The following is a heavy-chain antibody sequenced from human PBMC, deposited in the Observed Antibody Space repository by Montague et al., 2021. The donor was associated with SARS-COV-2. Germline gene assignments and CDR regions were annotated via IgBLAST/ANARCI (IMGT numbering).Heavy chain of an antibody. Sequence: SETLSLTCIVSGSSVRSYYWSWIRQPPGKGLEWIGYIYDSGSTNXNPSLKSRVTISVDTSKNQFSLKLSSVTAADTAVYYCARDNTVTTFGGPYYIDSWGQGTLVTVSA. CDR3: ARDNTVTTFGGPYYIDS. J-gene: IGHJ4*02. CDR1: GSSVRSYY. D-gene: IGHD4-17*01. V-gene: IGHV4-59*02. CDR2: IYDSGST.